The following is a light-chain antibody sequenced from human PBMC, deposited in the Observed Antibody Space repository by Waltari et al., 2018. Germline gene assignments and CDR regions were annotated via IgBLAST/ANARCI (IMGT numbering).Light chain of an antibody. CDR1: SRDGGGYHY. CDR2: DVS. CDR3: CSFAGSYTFV. J-gene: IGLJ1*01. V-gene: IGLV2-11*01. Sequence: QSALTQPRSVSGSPGQSVTISCTGTSRDGGGYHYVSWFQQHPGKVPNLLIYDVSERPSDVPDRFSGSKSANTASLTISGLQTEDEADYYCCSFAGSYTFVFGTGTRVTVL.